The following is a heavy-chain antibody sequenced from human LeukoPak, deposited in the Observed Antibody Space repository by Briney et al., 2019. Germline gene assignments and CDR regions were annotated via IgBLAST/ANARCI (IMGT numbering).Heavy chain of an antibody. CDR1: GFTFSSYG. CDR2: IWYDGSNK. J-gene: IGHJ5*02. D-gene: IGHD2-2*01. CDR3: ARDLPPYCSSTSCPGPWLDP. V-gene: IGHV3-33*01. Sequence: PGGSLRLSCAASGFTFSSYGMHWVRQAPGKGLEWVAAIWYDGSNKYYADSVKGRFTISRDNSKNTLYLQMNSLRAEDTAVYYCARDLPPYCSSTSCPGPWLDPWGQGTLVTVSS.